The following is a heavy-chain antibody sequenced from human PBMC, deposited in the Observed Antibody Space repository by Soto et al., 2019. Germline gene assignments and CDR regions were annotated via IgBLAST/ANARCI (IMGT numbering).Heavy chain of an antibody. CDR2: INPIKGDT. Sequence: ASVKVSCKASGYTFSTYGITWVRQAPGQGLDWMGWINPIKGDTNSAAIFQDRVTMTTDTSTRTAYMELRSLKSDDTAVYYCARVKVPAAILGAFDLWGQGILVTVSS. CDR1: GYTFSTYG. CDR3: ARVKVPAAILGAFDL. D-gene: IGHD2-2*02. J-gene: IGHJ4*02. V-gene: IGHV1-18*01.